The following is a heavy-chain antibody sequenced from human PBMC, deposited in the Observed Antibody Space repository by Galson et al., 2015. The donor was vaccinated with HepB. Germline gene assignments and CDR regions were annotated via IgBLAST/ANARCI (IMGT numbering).Heavy chain of an antibody. CDR3: ARCSRISCFETSGFDP. CDR2: ISSTGDYI. V-gene: IGHV3-21*01. J-gene: IGHJ5*02. Sequence: SLRLSCAASRFTFRTYSMGWIRQTPGKGLEWVSSISSTGDYIYYADSVKGRFTISRDNVENSLSLQMNSLRAEDTAVYYCARCSRISCFETSGFDPWGQGTLVTVSS. D-gene: IGHD2-2*01. CDR1: RFTFRTYS.